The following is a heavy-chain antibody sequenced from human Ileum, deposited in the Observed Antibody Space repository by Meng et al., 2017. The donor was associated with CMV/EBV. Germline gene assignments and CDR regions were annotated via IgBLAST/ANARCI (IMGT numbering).Heavy chain of an antibody. Sequence: QGQLQQWGGGLLKPSGTLSPTCAVYGGPFSGYYWSWIRQPPGKGLEWIGEINHSGSTNYNPSLKSRVTISVDTSKNQFSLKLSSVTAADTAVYYCAREGTKLLGLKRWFDPWGQGTLVTVFS. J-gene: IGHJ5*02. CDR2: INHSGST. D-gene: IGHD2-15*01. CDR3: AREGTKLLGLKRWFDP. CDR1: GGPFSGYY. V-gene: IGHV4-34*01.